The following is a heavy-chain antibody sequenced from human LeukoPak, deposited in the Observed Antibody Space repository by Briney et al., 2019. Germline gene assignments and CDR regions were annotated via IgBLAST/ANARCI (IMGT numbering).Heavy chain of an antibody. CDR3: ASPAAGTSHYGMDV. V-gene: IGHV3-30*02. Sequence: GGSLRLSCAASGFTFSSYGMHWVRQAPGKGLEWVAFIRYDGSNKYYADSVKGRFTISRDNSKNTLYLQMNSLRAEDTAVYYCASPAAGTSHYGMDVWGQGTTVTVSS. J-gene: IGHJ6*02. CDR2: IRYDGSNK. D-gene: IGHD6-13*01. CDR1: GFTFSSYG.